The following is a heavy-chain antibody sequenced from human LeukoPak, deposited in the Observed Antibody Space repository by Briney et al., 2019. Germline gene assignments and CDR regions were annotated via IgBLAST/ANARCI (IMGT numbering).Heavy chain of an antibody. CDR3: ARAGYHYDSSGYSPFDY. Sequence: SETLSLTCIVSGGSISSYYWSWIRQPPGKGLEWIGYISYSGNTNYNPSLESRVTISLDIFKNQFFLKLTSVTAADTAVYYCARAGYHYDSSGYSPFDYWGQGTLVTVSS. CDR2: ISYSGNT. D-gene: IGHD3-22*01. V-gene: IGHV4-59*01. J-gene: IGHJ4*02. CDR1: GGSISSYY.